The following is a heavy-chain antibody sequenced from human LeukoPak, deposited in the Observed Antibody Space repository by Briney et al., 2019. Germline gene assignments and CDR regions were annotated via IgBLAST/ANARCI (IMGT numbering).Heavy chain of an antibody. CDR1: GGSISSYY. D-gene: IGHD6-13*01. J-gene: IGHJ4*02. V-gene: IGHV4-59*08. CDR3: ARQSIAAAVTPYDY. Sequence: SETLSLTCTVSGGSISSYYWSWIRQPPGKGLEWIGYIYYSGSTNYNPSLKSRVAISVDTSKNQFSLKLSSVTAADTAVYYCARQSIAAAVTPYDYWDQGTLVTVSS. CDR2: IYYSGST.